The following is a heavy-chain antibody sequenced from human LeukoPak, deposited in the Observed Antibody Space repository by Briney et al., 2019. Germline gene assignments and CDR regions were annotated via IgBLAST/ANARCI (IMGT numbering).Heavy chain of an antibody. V-gene: IGHV6-1*01. CDR3: ARILGVASLKAFDV. Sequence: SQTPSLTCAIFGDSVSSNSAAWNWIRQSPSRGLEWLGTTYYRSKWYNDYAVSVKTIITNNADTSKNQFSLRLNSVTPEDTALYYCARILGVASLKAFDVWGRGTMVTVSS. CDR2: TYYRSKWYN. CDR1: GDSVSSNSAA. J-gene: IGHJ3*01. D-gene: IGHD2-8*02.